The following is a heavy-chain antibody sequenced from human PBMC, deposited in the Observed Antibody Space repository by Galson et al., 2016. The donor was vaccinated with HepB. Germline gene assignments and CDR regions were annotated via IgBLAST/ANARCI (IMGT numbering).Heavy chain of an antibody. CDR1: GYTYKTYG. Sequence: SVKVSCKASGYTYKTYGITWVRQAPGQGLEWMGWLAASNGNTIYGQNFQGRVTMTTDTSTSTAYMELRSLRSDDPAVYYCARTPYCWGDCSDFWGHGTRVTVSS. V-gene: IGHV1-18*01. CDR2: LAASNGNT. D-gene: IGHD2-21*02. J-gene: IGHJ4*03. CDR3: ARTPYCWGDCSDF.